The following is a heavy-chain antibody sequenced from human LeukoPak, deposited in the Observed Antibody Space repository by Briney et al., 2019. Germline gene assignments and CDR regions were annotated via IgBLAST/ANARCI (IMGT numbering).Heavy chain of an antibody. Sequence: SETLSLTCTVSGGSFSSGSYYWSWIRQPPGRGLEWIGYIYYSGSTNYNPSLKSRVTIPVDTSKNQFSLKLSSVTAADTAVYYCARIVANPDAFDIWGQGTMVTVSS. D-gene: IGHD5-12*01. CDR1: GGSFSSGSYY. J-gene: IGHJ3*02. V-gene: IGHV4-61*01. CDR3: ARIVANPDAFDI. CDR2: IYYSGST.